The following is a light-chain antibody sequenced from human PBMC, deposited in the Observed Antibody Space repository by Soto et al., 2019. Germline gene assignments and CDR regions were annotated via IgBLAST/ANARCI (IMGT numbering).Light chain of an antibody. V-gene: IGLV2-14*01. CDR1: SSDVGDYKY. Sequence: QSVLTQPASVSGSPGQSLTISCTGSSSDVGDYKYVSWYQHSPGKAPKLIIYEVTSRPPGISDRFSGSRSGTTASLTISGLQGQDEADYFCASFRSGTILVFGSGTKLTVL. CDR2: EVT. CDR3: ASFRSGTILV. J-gene: IGLJ1*01.